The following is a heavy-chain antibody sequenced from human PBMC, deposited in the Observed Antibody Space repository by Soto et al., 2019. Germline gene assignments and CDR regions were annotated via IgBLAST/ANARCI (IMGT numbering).Heavy chain of an antibody. D-gene: IGHD2-2*01. Sequence: EVQLVESGGGLVQPGGSLRLSCAASGFTFSSYWMSWVRQAPGKGLEWVANIKQDGSEKYYVDSVKGRFTISRDNAKNSLYLQMNRLRAEDTAVYYCARDSFVVVPAAMGGFDPWGQGTLVTVSS. V-gene: IGHV3-7*03. CDR2: IKQDGSEK. CDR1: GFTFSSYW. CDR3: ARDSFVVVPAAMGGFDP. J-gene: IGHJ5*02.